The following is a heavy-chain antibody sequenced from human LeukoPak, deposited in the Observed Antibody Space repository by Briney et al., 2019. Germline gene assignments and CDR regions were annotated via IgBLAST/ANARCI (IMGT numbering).Heavy chain of an antibody. J-gene: IGHJ6*02. CDR1: GFTFSSYE. D-gene: IGHD6-19*01. CDR2: ISSSGSTI. V-gene: IGHV3-48*03. CDR3: ARDGSSGWYGGYYYGMDV. Sequence: GGSLRLSCAASGFTFSSYEMNWVRQAREKGLEWVSYISSSGSTIYYADSVRGRFTISRDNAKNSLYLQMNSLRAEDTAVYYCARDGSSGWYGGYYYGMDVWGQGTTVTVSS.